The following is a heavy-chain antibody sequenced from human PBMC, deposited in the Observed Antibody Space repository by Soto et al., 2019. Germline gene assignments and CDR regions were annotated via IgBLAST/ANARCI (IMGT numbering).Heavy chain of an antibody. CDR2: IFPSGTT. J-gene: IGHJ4*02. Sequence: SETLSLTCGVSGGSLSGATYSWNWIRQPPGRGLEWIGYIFPSGTTYYNPSLKSRVTISIDVSKNQFSLSLRSLTAADTAVYYCARSREFDYWSQGTLVTVSS. V-gene: IGHV4-30-2*01. CDR1: GGSLSGATYS. CDR3: ARSREFDY.